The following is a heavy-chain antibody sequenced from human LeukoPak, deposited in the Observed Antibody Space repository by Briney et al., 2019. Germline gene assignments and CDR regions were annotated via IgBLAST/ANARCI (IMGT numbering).Heavy chain of an antibody. D-gene: IGHD1-26*01. CDR2: ISSSSSYI. V-gene: IGHV3-21*01. J-gene: IGHJ4*02. Sequence: GSLRLSCAASGFTFSSYSMNWVRQAPGKGLEWVSSISSSSSYIYYADSVKGRFTISRDNAKNSLYLQMNSLRAEDTAVYYCARAYSGSYYVRRCVFDHWGQGTLVTVSS. CDR3: ARAYSGSYYVRRCVFDH. CDR1: GFTFSSYS.